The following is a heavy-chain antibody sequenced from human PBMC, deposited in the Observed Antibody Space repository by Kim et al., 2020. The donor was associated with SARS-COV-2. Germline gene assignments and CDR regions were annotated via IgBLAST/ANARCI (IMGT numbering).Heavy chain of an antibody. V-gene: IGHV1-69*13. D-gene: IGHD1-1*01. CDR2: IIPIFGTA. CDR3: AREDNWNERSYYYYGMDV. Sequence: SVKVSCKASGGTFSSYAISWVRQAPGQGLEWMGGIIPIFGTANYAQKFQGRVTITADESTSTAYMELSSLRSEDTAVYYCAREDNWNERSYYYYGMDVWGQGTTVTVSS. CDR1: GGTFSSYA. J-gene: IGHJ6*02.